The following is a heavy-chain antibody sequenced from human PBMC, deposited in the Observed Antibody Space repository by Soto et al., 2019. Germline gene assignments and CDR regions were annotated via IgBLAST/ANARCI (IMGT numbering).Heavy chain of an antibody. CDR1: GFTFSSYA. D-gene: IGHD6-19*01. Sequence: EVQLLESGGGLVQPGGSLRLSCAASGFTFSSYAMSWVRQAPGKGLEWVSAISGSGGSTYYADSVKGRFTISRDNSKNTLYLQMNSLRAEDTAVYYCANSFIAVAGHFYYWGQVTLVTVSS. CDR2: ISGSGGST. CDR3: ANSFIAVAGHFYY. V-gene: IGHV3-23*01. J-gene: IGHJ4*02.